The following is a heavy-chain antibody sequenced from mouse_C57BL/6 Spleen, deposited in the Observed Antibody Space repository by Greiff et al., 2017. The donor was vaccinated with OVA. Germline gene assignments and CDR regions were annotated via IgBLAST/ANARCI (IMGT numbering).Heavy chain of an antibody. CDR2: ISSGGSYT. Sequence: EVKLQESGGDLVKPGGSLKLSCAASGFTFSSYGMSWVRQTPDKRLEWVATISSGGSYTYYPDSVKGRFTISRDNAKNTLYLQMSSLKSEDTAMYYCARLGDYDAMDYWGQGTSVTVSS. CDR1: GFTFSSYG. CDR3: ARLGDYDAMDY. J-gene: IGHJ4*01. V-gene: IGHV5-6*01.